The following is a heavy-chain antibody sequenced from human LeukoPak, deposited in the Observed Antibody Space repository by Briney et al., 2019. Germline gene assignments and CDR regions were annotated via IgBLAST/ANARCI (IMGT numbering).Heavy chain of an antibody. CDR3: AKAGYSSGWRNFDY. D-gene: IGHD6-19*01. CDR2: ISYDGSNK. CDR1: GITVSSNY. J-gene: IGHJ4*02. Sequence: PGGSLRLSCAASGITVSSNYMSWVRQAPGKGLEWVAVISYDGSNKFYADSVKGRFTISRDNSKNTLYLQMNSLRAEDTAVYYCAKAGYSSGWRNFDYWGQGTLVTVSS. V-gene: IGHV3-30*18.